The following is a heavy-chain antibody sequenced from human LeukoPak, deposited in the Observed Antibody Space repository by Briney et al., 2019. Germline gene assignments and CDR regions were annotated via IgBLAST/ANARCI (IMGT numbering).Heavy chain of an antibody. CDR3: ARGGYCSSTSCRLSLDC. CDR2: INPNSGGT. Sequence: ASVKVSCKASGYTFTGYYMHWVRQAPGQGLEWMGWINPNSGGTNYAQKFQGRVTMTRDTSISTAYMELSRLRSDDTAVYYCARGGYCSSTSCRLSLDCWGQGTLVTVSS. D-gene: IGHD2-2*01. CDR1: GYTFTGYY. V-gene: IGHV1-2*02. J-gene: IGHJ4*02.